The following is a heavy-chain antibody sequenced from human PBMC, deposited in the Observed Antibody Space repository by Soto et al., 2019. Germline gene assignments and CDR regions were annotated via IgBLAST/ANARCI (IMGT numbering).Heavy chain of an antibody. V-gene: IGHV1-8*01. CDR2: LNPNSRNT. CDR1: GYTFTCYD. J-gene: IGHJ5*02. D-gene: IGHD3-22*01. CDR3: ARVLASSGYSWFDP. Sequence: GSSVKVSCKASGYTFTCYDINWVRPATLQGLEWMVWLNPNSRNTGYAQKFQGRVTMPRNTSISTAYMELSSLRSEDTAVYYCARVLASSGYSWFDPWGQGTLVTVS.